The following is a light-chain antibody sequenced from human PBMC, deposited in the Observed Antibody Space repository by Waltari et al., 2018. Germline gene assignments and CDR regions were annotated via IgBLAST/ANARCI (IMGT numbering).Light chain of an antibody. V-gene: IGKV3-20*01. CDR2: DVS. CDR3: QKYERLPAT. Sequence: EIVLTQSPGTLALSLGERATLSCRASQSIGRSLVWYPQKPGQAPRLLIYDVSRRATGIPDRFSGSGEGTDFSRTISRLEPEDFAVYYCQKYERLPATCGQGTTVEIK. J-gene: IGKJ1*01. CDR1: QSIGRS.